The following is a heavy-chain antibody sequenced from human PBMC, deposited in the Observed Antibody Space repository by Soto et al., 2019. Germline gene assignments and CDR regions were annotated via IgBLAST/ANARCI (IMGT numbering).Heavy chain of an antibody. CDR2: IYYSGST. J-gene: IGHJ5*02. V-gene: IGHV4-30-4*01. CDR1: GGSISSGDYY. D-gene: IGHD3-22*01. Sequence: QVQLQESGPGLVKPSQTLSLTCTVSGGSISSGDYYWSWIRQPPGKGLEWIGYIYYSGSTYYNPSLKSRVTISVDTSKNQFSLKLSSVTAADTAVYYCARGITMIVVTYLPNWFDPWGQGTLVTVSS. CDR3: ARGITMIVVTYLPNWFDP.